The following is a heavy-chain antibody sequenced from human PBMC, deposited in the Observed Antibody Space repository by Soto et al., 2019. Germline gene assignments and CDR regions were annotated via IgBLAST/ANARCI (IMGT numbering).Heavy chain of an antibody. Sequence: GGSLRLSCAASGFTFDDYTMHWVRQAPGKGLEWVSLISWDGGSTYYEDSVKGRFTISRDNSKNSLYLQMNSLRTEDTALYYYTKVSAQLELLLHYFDFWGQGTLVTVSS. CDR2: ISWDGGST. V-gene: IGHV3-43*01. CDR1: GFTFDDYT. D-gene: IGHD1-26*01. CDR3: TKVSAQLELLLHYFDF. J-gene: IGHJ4*02.